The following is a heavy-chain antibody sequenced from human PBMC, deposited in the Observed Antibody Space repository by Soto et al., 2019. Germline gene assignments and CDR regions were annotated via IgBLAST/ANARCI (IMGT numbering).Heavy chain of an antibody. J-gene: IGHJ4*02. CDR1: GFTFSSYG. D-gene: IGHD6-19*01. Sequence: QVQLVESGGGVVQPGRSLRLSCAASGFTFSSYGMHWVRQAPGKGLEWVAVISYDGSNKYYADSVKGRFTISRDNSKNTLYLQMNSLRAEDTAVYYCAKSRTSGGSGWYGGDFDYWGQGTLVTVSS. CDR2: ISYDGSNK. V-gene: IGHV3-30*18. CDR3: AKSRTSGGSGWYGGDFDY.